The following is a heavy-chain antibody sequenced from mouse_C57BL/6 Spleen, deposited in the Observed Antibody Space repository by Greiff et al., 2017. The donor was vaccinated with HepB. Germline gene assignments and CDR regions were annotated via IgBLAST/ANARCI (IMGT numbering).Heavy chain of an antibody. D-gene: IGHD3-2*02. Sequence: VKLMESGPELVKPGASVKISCKASGYSFTSYYIHWVKQRPGQGLEWIGWIYPGSGNTKYNEKFKGKATLTADTSSSTAYMQLSSLTSEDSAVYYCAQTAQATAWFAYWGQGTLVTVSA. CDR2: IYPGSGNT. J-gene: IGHJ3*01. V-gene: IGHV1-66*01. CDR1: GYSFTSYY. CDR3: AQTAQATAWFAY.